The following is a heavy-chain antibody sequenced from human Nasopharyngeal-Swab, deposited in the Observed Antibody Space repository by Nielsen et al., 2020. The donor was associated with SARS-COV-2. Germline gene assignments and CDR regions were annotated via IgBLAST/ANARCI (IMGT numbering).Heavy chain of an antibody. Sequence: SETLSLTFTVPGGSISSYYWSWIRQPPGKGLEWIGYIYYSGSTNYNPSLKSRVTISVDTSKNQFSLKPSSVTAADTAVYYCVRGFDYWGQGTLVTVSS. V-gene: IGHV4-59*08. D-gene: IGHD3-10*01. CDR1: GGSISSYY. J-gene: IGHJ4*02. CDR3: VRGFDY. CDR2: IYYSGST.